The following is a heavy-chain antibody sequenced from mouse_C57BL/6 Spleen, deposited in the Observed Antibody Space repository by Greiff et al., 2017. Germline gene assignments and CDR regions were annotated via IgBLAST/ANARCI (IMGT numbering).Heavy chain of an antibody. CDR1: GYTFTNYW. V-gene: IGHV1-63*01. J-gene: IGHJ1*03. D-gene: IGHD1-1*01. Sequence: VKLMESGAELVRPGTSVKMSCKASGYTFTNYWIGWAKQRPGHGLEWIGDIYPGGGYTNYNEKFKGKATLTADKSSSTAYMQFSSLTSEDSAIYYCARSITTVVATGYFDVWGTGTTVTVSS. CDR2: IYPGGGYT. CDR3: ARSITTVVATGYFDV.